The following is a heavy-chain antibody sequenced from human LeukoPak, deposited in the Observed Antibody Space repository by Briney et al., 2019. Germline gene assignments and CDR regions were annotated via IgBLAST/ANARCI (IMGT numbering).Heavy chain of an antibody. CDR1: GYTFTSYY. D-gene: IGHD2-8*01. Sequence: ASVKVSCKASGYTFTSYYMHWVRQAPGQGLEWMGIINPSGGSTSYAQKFQGRVTMTRDTSTSTVYMELSSLRSEDTAVYYCASSRTVLMVYGDAFDIWGQGTMVTVSS. V-gene: IGHV1-46*01. J-gene: IGHJ3*02. CDR3: ASSRTVLMVYGDAFDI. CDR2: INPSGGST.